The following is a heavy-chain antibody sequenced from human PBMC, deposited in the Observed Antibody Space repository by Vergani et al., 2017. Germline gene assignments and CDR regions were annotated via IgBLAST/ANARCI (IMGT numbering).Heavy chain of an antibody. CDR2: ISSSSSYI. D-gene: IGHD2-21*01. J-gene: IGHJ6*02. V-gene: IGHV3-21*01. CDR1: GFTFSSYS. Sequence: EVQLVESGGGLVKPGGSLRLSCAASGFTFSSYSMNWVRQAPGKGLEWVSSISSSSSYIYYADSVKGRFTISRDNAKNSLYLQMNSLRAEDTAVYYCARDQGDSIDLLDGMDVWGQGTTVTVSS. CDR3: ARDQGDSIDLLDGMDV.